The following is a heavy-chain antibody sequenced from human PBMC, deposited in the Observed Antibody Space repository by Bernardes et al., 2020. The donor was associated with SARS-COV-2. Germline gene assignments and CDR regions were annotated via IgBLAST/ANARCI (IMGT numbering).Heavy chain of an antibody. CDR1: GFTFSRYW. D-gene: IGHD3-3*01. J-gene: IGHJ6*02. CDR2: IKADGSET. Sequence: GGSLRLSCAASGFTFSRYWMSWVRQAPGKGLEWVANIKADGSETYYVDSVKGRSTTSRDNAKNTLFLQMNSLSAEDTAVYHCARVDDFWSDYPGAGMDVWGQGTTVTVSS. V-gene: IGHV3-7*01. CDR3: ARVDDFWSDYPGAGMDV.